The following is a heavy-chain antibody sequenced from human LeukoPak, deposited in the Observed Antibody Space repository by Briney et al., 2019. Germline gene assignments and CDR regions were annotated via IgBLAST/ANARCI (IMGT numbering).Heavy chain of an antibody. Sequence: GGSLRLSCAASGXTFSNHVMHWVRQAPGKGLEWVALVWSDGRDKYYADSVKGRVTISRDNSKNTLYLQMNSLRVEDTAVYYCAREAPFGSGSYDYWGQGILVTVSS. CDR2: VWSDGRDK. D-gene: IGHD3-10*01. CDR1: GXTFSNHV. V-gene: IGHV3-33*01. CDR3: AREAPFGSGSYDY. J-gene: IGHJ4*02.